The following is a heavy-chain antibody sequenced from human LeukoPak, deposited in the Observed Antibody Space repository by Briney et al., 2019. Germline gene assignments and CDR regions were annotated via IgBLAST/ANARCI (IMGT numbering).Heavy chain of an antibody. CDR2: IYPRDGST. CDR1: GYTFTSNY. V-gene: IGHV1-46*01. Sequence: ASVKVSCKAYGYTFTSNYIHWVRQAPGQGLEWMGMIYPRDGSTSYAQTFQGRVAVTRDTSTSTVHMELSGLRSEDTAVYYCARDQEGFDYWGQGTLVTVSS. CDR3: ARDQEGFDY. J-gene: IGHJ4*02.